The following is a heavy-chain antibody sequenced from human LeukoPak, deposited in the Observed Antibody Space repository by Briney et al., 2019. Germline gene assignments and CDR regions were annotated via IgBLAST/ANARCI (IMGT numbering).Heavy chain of an antibody. CDR1: GFTFDDYT. CDR3: ASSGPDYGDPHDLSWYFDL. CDR2: INSDGSST. D-gene: IGHD4-17*01. V-gene: IGHV3-74*01. Sequence: PGGSLRLSCAASGFTFDDYTMHWVRQAPGKGLVWVSRINSDGSSTSYADSVKGRFTISRDNAKNTLYLQMNSLRAEDTAVYYCASSGPDYGDPHDLSWYFDLWGRGTLVTVSS. J-gene: IGHJ2*01.